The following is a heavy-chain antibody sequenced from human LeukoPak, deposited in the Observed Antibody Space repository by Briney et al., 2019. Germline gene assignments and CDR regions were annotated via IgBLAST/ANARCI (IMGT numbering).Heavy chain of an antibody. J-gene: IGHJ3*02. CDR1: GFTFSSYE. D-gene: IGHD6-19*01. CDR3: ARMGYSSGWRLGDAFDI. CDR2: ISSSGSTI. V-gene: IGHV3-48*03. Sequence: PGGSLRLSCGASGFTFSSYEMNWVRQAPGKGLEWVSYISSSGSTIYYADSVKGRFTISRDNAKNSLYLQMSSLRAEDTAVYYCARMGYSSGWRLGDAFDIWGQGTMVTVSS.